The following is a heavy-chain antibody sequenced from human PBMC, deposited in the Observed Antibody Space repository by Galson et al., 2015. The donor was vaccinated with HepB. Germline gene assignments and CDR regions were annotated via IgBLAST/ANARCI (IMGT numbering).Heavy chain of an antibody. V-gene: IGHV2-70*11. Sequence: PALVKPTQTLTLTCTFSGFSLSTSGMCVSWIRQPPGKALEWLARIDWDDDKYYSTSLKTRLTISKDTSKNQVVLTMTNMDPVDTAAYYCARIRAGIAAAGSPYGMDVWGQGTTVTVSS. CDR2: IDWDDDK. CDR1: GFSLSTSGMC. D-gene: IGHD6-13*01. CDR3: ARIRAGIAAAGSPYGMDV. J-gene: IGHJ6*02.